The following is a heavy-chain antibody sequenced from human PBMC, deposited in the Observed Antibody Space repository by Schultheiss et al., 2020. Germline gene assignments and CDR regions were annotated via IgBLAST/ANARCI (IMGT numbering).Heavy chain of an antibody. CDR1: GYTFTSYA. CDR3: AREGGSGSATFDY. CDR2: INPSGGST. J-gene: IGHJ4*02. V-gene: IGHV1-46*03. D-gene: IGHD3-10*01. Sequence: ASVKVSCKASGYTFTSYAMHWVRQAPGQRLEWMGRINPSGGSTSYAQKFQGRVTMTRDTSTSTVYMELSSLRSEDTAVYYCAREGGSGSATFDYWGQGTLVTVSS.